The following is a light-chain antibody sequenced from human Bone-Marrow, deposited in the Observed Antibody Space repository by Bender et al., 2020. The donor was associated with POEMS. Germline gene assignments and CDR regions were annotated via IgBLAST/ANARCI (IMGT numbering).Light chain of an antibody. CDR3: SSYADSSSTLI. CDR1: NIVRKF. Sequence: SYALTQPPSVSVAPGQTARITCGGNNIVRKFVNWYQQRPGQAPVVVVFENSDRPAGISERFSGSKSGNTASLTISGLQPDDEAEYFCSSYADSSSTLIFGGGTMVTVL. CDR2: ENS. J-gene: IGLJ2*01. V-gene: IGLV3-21*02.